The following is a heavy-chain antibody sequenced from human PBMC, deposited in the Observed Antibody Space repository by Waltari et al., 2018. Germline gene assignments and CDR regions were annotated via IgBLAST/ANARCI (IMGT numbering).Heavy chain of an antibody. CDR3: AREMGGYYDSSGSFDN. CDR1: GFTVSSNY. Sequence: EVQLVESGGGLIQPGGSLRLSCAASGFTVSSNYMSWVRQAPGKGLEWVSVIYSGGSTYYADSVKGRFTISRDNSKNTLYLQMNSLRAEDTAVYYCAREMGGYYDSSGSFDNWGQGTLVTVSS. V-gene: IGHV3-53*01. J-gene: IGHJ4*02. D-gene: IGHD3-22*01. CDR2: IYSGGST.